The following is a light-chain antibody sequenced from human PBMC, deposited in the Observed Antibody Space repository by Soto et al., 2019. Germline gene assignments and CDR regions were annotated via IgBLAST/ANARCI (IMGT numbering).Light chain of an antibody. Sequence: SYELTQPPSVSVAPGQTARITCGGNNIGSKSVHWYQQKPGQAPVLVVYDDSDRPSGIPERFSGSNSGNTATLTISRVGTGDEDDYYCQVWDSSSNHVVFGGGTQLTVL. V-gene: IGLV3-21*02. CDR2: DDS. CDR1: NIGSKS. J-gene: IGLJ2*01. CDR3: QVWDSSSNHVV.